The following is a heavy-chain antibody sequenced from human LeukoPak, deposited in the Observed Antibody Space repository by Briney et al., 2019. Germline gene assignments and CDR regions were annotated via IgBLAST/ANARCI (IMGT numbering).Heavy chain of an antibody. CDR1: GFTFSSFD. CDR2: ISTSSRYI. J-gene: IGHJ4*02. CDR3: ARGSIAAPASY. D-gene: IGHD6-6*01. Sequence: GGSLRLSCAASGFTFSSFDMNWVRQAPGKGLEWVSSISTSSRYIYYRDSVKGRFTISRDDAKNSLYLQMNSLRAEDTAVYYCARGSIAAPASYWGQGTLVTVSS. V-gene: IGHV3-21*01.